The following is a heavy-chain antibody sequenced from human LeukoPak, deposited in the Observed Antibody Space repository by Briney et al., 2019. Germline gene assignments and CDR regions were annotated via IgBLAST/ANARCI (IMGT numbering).Heavy chain of an antibody. J-gene: IGHJ3*02. CDR1: GGSFSGYY. CDR3: AREGGYYDSSGYYYVDAFDI. V-gene: IGHV4-34*01. D-gene: IGHD3-22*01. Sequence: SETLSLTCAVYGGSFSGYYWSWIRQPPGKGLEWIGEINRSGSTNYNPSLKSRVTISVDTSKNQFSLKLSSVTAADTAVYYCAREGGYYDSSGYYYVDAFDIWGQGTMVTVSS. CDR2: INRSGST.